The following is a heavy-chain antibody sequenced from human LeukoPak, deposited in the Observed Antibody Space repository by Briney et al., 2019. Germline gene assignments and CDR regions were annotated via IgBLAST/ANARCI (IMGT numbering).Heavy chain of an antibody. Sequence: SETLSLTCAVYGESFNGYHWSWIRQAPGKGLEWIGEINYSETTNYDPSLKSRVTISLDTSKNQFSLKLTSVTAAVTAVYYCARSDPPWGDYGGISGQAFDIWGQGTVVIVSS. D-gene: IGHD4-23*01. J-gene: IGHJ3*02. CDR2: INYSETT. CDR1: GESFNGYH. V-gene: IGHV4-34*01. CDR3: ARSDPPWGDYGGISGQAFDI.